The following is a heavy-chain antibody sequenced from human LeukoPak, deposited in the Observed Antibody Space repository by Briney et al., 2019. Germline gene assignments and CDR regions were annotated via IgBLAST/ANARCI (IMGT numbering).Heavy chain of an antibody. CDR2: VIITGVST. J-gene: IGHJ3*01. D-gene: IGHD4-17*01. V-gene: IGHV3-23*01. CDR3: ARNMTSVTTGGDAFDL. CDR1: GFTFSNYA. Sequence: GGSLRLSCAASGFTFSNYAMSWVRQAPGRGLEWVSTVIITGVSTYYADSLKGWFTISRDNSKNTLYLQMNSLRAEDTAVYYCARNMTSVTTGGDAFDLWGQGTMVTVSS.